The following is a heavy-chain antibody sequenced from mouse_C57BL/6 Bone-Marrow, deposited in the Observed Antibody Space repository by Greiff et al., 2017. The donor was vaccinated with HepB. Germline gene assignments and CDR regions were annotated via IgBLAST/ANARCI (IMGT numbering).Heavy chain of an antibody. D-gene: IGHD1-1*02. CDR3: AREGGPWFAY. CDR1: GYTFTSYW. J-gene: IGHJ3*01. CDR2: IDPSDSYT. Sequence: QVQLQQPGAELVMPGASVKLSCKASGYTFTSYWMHWVKQRPGQGLEWIGEIDPSDSYTNYNQKFKGKSTLTVDKSSSPAYMQLSSLTSEDSAVYYCAREGGPWFAYWGQGTLVTVSA. V-gene: IGHV1-69*01.